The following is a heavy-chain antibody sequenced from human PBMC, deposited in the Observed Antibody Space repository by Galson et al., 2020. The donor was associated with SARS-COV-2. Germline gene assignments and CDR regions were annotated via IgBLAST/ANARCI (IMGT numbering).Heavy chain of an antibody. Sequence: GGSLRLSCAASGFSFSNYDMSWVRQAPGQGLEWVSTISRSGGGTFYADPVKGRFTISRDNSKNTLSLQMTSLRADDTALYYCAKDPGYSYGTYFDYWGQGTRVTVSS. CDR3: AKDPGYSYGTYFDY. D-gene: IGHD5-18*01. J-gene: IGHJ4*02. V-gene: IGHV3-23*01. CDR2: ISRSGGGT. CDR1: GFSFSNYD.